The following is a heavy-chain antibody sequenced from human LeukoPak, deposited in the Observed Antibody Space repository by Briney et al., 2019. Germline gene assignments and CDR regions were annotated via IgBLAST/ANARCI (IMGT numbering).Heavy chain of an antibody. V-gene: IGHV4-4*07. CDR2: IYTSGST. Sequence: SETLSLTCTVSGGSISSYYWSWIRQPAGKGLEWIGRIYTSGSTNYNPSLKSRVTMSVDTSKNQFSLKLSSVTAADTAVYYCASSYDILPGYYFDYWGQGTLVTVSS. CDR1: GGSISSYY. D-gene: IGHD3-9*01. J-gene: IGHJ4*02. CDR3: ASSYDILPGYYFDY.